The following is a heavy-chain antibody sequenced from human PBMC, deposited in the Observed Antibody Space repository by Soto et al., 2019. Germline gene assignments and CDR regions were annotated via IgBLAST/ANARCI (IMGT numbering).Heavy chain of an antibody. CDR3: ATDPYCGSAPGCSALDV. CDR2: ISAYNGNT. J-gene: IGHJ6*02. CDR1: GYPFTSSG. Sequence: QVHLVQSGGEVKKPGASVKVSCKASGYPFTSSGFSWVRQAPGQGLEWMGWISAYNGNTNYARKFKGRVTMTTDTSTSTAYMELGSLTFDDTAVYYCATDPYCGSAPGCSALDVWGQGTTVNVSS. V-gene: IGHV1-18*04. D-gene: IGHD2-21*01.